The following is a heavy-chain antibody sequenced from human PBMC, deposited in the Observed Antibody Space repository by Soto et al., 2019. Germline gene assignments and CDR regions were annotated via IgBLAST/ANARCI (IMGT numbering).Heavy chain of an antibody. CDR3: ARAKWAKGSGYLRAFDY. D-gene: IGHD3-22*01. CDR1: GGSISSYY. J-gene: IGHJ4*02. V-gene: IGHV4-59*01. CDR2: IYYSGST. Sequence: QVQLQESGPGLVKPSETLSLTCTVSGGSISSYYWSWIRQPPGKGLEWIGYIYYSGSTNYNPSLNGRVPISVXXSXNLXSLTLSSVTAADTAVYYCARAKWAKGSGYLRAFDYWGQGTLVTVSS.